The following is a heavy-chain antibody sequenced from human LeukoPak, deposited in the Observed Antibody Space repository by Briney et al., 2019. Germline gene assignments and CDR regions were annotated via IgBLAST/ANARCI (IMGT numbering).Heavy chain of an antibody. Sequence: SETLSLTCAVYGGSFSGYYWSWIRQPPGKGLEWIGEINHSGGTNYNPSLKSRVTISVDTSKNQFSLKLSSVTAADTAVYYCARGKAGATTYFDYWGQGTLVTVSS. CDR1: GGSFSGYY. CDR3: ARGKAGATTYFDY. D-gene: IGHD1-26*01. CDR2: INHSGGT. J-gene: IGHJ4*02. V-gene: IGHV4-34*01.